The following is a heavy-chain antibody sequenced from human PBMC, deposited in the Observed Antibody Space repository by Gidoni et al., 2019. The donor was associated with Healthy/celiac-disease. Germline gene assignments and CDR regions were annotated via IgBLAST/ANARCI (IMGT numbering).Heavy chain of an antibody. V-gene: IGHV3-33*01. J-gene: IGHJ6*03. CDR2: IWYDGSNK. CDR3: ARDRNWRNLDYYYYYMDV. CDR1: GFTFSSYG. D-gene: IGHD1-1*01. Sequence: VVQPGRSLRLSCAASGFTFSSYGMHWVRQAPGKGLEWVAVIWYDGSNKYYADSVKGRFTISRDNSKNTLYLQMNSLRAEDTAVYYCARDRNWRNLDYYYYYMDVWGKGTTVTVSS.